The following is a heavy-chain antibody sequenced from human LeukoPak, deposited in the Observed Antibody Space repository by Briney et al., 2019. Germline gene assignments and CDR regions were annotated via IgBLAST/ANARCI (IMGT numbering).Heavy chain of an antibody. CDR2: INPNSGGT. Sequence: GASVKVSCKASGYTFTGYYMHWVRQAPGQGLEWMGWINPNSGGTNYAQKFQGRVTMTRDTSISTAYMELSSLRSEDTAVYYCARADSGYDLNYWGQGTLVTVSS. V-gene: IGHV1-2*02. D-gene: IGHD5-12*01. CDR3: ARADSGYDLNY. CDR1: GYTFTGYY. J-gene: IGHJ4*02.